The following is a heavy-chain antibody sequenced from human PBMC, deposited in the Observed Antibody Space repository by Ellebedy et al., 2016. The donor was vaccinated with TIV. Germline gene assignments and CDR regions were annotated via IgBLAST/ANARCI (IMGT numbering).Heavy chain of an antibody. J-gene: IGHJ4*02. CDR1: GYTFSSYF. Sequence: ASVKVSCXASGYTFSSYFMHWVRQAPGQGLEWMGIINPSGGSTSYAQKFQGRVTLTRDTSTSTVYMELSSLRSEGTAVYYCARDLFGGVTADYWGQGTLVTVSS. V-gene: IGHV1-46*01. CDR3: ARDLFGGVTADY. D-gene: IGHD3-16*01. CDR2: INPSGGST.